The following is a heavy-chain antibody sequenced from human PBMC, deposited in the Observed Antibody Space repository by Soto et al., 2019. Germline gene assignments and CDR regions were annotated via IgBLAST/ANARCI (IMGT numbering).Heavy chain of an antibody. J-gene: IGHJ4*02. Sequence: PGGSLRLSCAASGFSISTNYMSWVRQAPGKGLEWVSLIYGNGDTYYADSVRGRFTISRDNARNTLYLQMNSLRAEDTAVYYCASDSTPVYYYFAWWGQGTLVTVSS. V-gene: IGHV3-53*01. CDR3: ASDSTPVYYYFAW. D-gene: IGHD2-8*01. CDR2: IYGNGDT. CDR1: GFSISTNY.